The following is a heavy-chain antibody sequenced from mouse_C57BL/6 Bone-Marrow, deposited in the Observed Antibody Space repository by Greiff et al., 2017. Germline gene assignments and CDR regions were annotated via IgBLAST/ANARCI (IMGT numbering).Heavy chain of an antibody. CDR2: IYPGGGYT. V-gene: IGHV1-63*01. CDR3: ARFCAYYFYY. D-gene: IGHD6-1*01. J-gene: IGHJ2*01. CDR1: GYTFTNYW. Sequence: QVQLQQSGAELVRPGTSVKMSCKASGYTFTNYWIGWAKQRPGHGLEWIGDIYPGGGYTNYNEKFKGKATLTADQSSSTAYMQFSSLTSEDSAIYYCARFCAYYFYYWGQGTTLTVSS.